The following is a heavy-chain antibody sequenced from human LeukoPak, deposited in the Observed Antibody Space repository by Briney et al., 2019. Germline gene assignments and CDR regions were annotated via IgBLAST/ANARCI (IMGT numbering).Heavy chain of an antibody. J-gene: IGHJ4*02. CDR3: ARSRGAGPGAYFDY. D-gene: IGHD6-19*01. CDR2: ISNSGTYT. V-gene: IGHV3-11*03. CDR1: GFTFSDEY. Sequence: PGGALRLSCAASGFTFSDEYMSWIRQAPGKGLEWVSYISNSGTYTNYADSVRGRFTISRDNATHSLYLQMNSLRAEDTAVYYCARSRGAGPGAYFDYWGQGTLVTVSS.